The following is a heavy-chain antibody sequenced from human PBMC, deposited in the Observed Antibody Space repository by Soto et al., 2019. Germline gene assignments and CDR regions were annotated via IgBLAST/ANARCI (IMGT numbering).Heavy chain of an antibody. J-gene: IGHJ3*02. CDR3: ARGGQWLASDAFDI. CDR1: GGTFSSYA. Sequence: GASVKVSCKASGGTFSSYAISWVRQAPEQGLEWMGGIIPIFGTANYAQKFQGRVTITADESTSTAYMELSSLRSEDTAVYYCARGGQWLASDAFDIWGQGTMVTVSS. V-gene: IGHV1-69*13. D-gene: IGHD6-19*01. CDR2: IIPIFGTA.